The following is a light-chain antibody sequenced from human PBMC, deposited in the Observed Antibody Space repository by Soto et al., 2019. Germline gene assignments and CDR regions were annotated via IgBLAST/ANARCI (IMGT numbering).Light chain of an antibody. V-gene: IGKV1-12*01. CDR1: QGIGSW. Sequence: DIQITQSPSTLSASVVDRVTITCRASQGIGSWLAWYQQKPGKAPRLLIYTASTLQSGVPSRFSGSGSGTDFTLTISSLQPEDFATYYCQQATSFPLTFGGGTKVDIK. J-gene: IGKJ4*01. CDR2: TAS. CDR3: QQATSFPLT.